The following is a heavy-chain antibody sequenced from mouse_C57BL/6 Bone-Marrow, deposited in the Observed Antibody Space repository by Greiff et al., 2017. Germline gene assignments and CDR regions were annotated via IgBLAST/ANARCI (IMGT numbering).Heavy chain of an antibody. D-gene: IGHD1-1*01. J-gene: IGHJ1*03. CDR3: ARPLYYYGSRYWYFDV. V-gene: IGHV15-2*01. CDR2: ILPSIGRT. CDR1: DSEVFPIAY. Sequence: VQLQQSGSELRSPGSSVKLSCKDFDSEVFPIAYMSWVRQKPGHGFEWIGGILPSIGRTIYGEKFEDKATLDADTLSNTAYLELNSLTSEDSAIYYCARPLYYYGSRYWYFDVWGTGTTVTVSS.